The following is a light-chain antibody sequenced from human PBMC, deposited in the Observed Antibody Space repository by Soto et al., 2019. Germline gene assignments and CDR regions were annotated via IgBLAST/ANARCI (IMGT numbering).Light chain of an antibody. CDR1: QSVSSR. CDR3: HQYNNLWT. J-gene: IGKJ1*01. V-gene: IGKV3-15*01. Sequence: VVLRQPPATLSFAPGERVTLPCRASQSVSSRLAWYQQNPGQSPRLLIYGASTRATGIPARFSGSGSGTEFTLTISSLQSEEFGVYYCHQYNNLWTFGQGTKVDI. CDR2: GAS.